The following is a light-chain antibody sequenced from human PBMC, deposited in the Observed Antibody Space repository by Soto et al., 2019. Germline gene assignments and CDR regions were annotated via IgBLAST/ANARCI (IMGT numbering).Light chain of an antibody. CDR3: SSYTSSSTQ. Sequence: QSVLTQPASVSGSPGQSITISCTGTSSDVGGYNYVSWYQQHLGKAPKLMIYDVSNRPSGVSNRFSGSKSGNTASLTISGLQAEDEADYYCSSYTSSSTQFGGGTKLTVL. V-gene: IGLV2-14*01. J-gene: IGLJ2*01. CDR1: SSDVGGYNY. CDR2: DVS.